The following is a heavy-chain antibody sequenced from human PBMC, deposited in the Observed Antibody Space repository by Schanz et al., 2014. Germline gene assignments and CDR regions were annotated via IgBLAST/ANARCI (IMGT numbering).Heavy chain of an antibody. Sequence: EVRLVESGGGLVEPGGSLRLSCSGSGFTFSEVYMSWVRQAPGKGLEWVGRIENNANGATTDYAAPVKGRFTVSRDDSRNPLYLQMTTLRTADTAIYYCTTFNNRDALYIWGQGTMVSVSS. CDR3: TTFNNRDALYI. D-gene: IGHD1-20*01. J-gene: IGHJ3*02. V-gene: IGHV3-15*04. CDR1: GFTFSEVY. CDR2: IENNANGATT.